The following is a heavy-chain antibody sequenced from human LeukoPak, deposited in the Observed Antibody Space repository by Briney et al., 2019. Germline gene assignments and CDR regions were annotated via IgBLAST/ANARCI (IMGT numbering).Heavy chain of an antibody. CDR1: GFTFSSSA. J-gene: IGHJ3*02. CDR3: ARERPRYYDSSGYYTNDAFDI. CDR2: INSSGGRT. Sequence: GGSLRLSCTTSGFTFSSSAMSWVRQAPGKGLEWVSDINSSGGRTYYADSVKGRYTISRDNSKNTLYLQMNSLRAEDTAVYYCARERPRYYDSSGYYTNDAFDIWGQGTMVTVSS. V-gene: IGHV3-23*01. D-gene: IGHD3-22*01.